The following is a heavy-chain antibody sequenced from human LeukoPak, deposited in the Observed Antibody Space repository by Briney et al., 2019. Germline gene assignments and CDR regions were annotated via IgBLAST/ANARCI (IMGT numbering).Heavy chain of an antibody. Sequence: GGSLRLSCAASGYTFTSYAMHWVRQAPGQRLEWMGWINAGNGNTKYSQKFQGRVTITRDTSASTAYMELSSLRSEDTAVYYCARDRGEYCSGGSCYSSYYFDYWGQGTLVTVSS. CDR3: ARDRGEYCSGGSCYSSYYFDY. J-gene: IGHJ4*02. D-gene: IGHD2-15*01. CDR2: INAGNGNT. V-gene: IGHV1-3*01. CDR1: GYTFTSYA.